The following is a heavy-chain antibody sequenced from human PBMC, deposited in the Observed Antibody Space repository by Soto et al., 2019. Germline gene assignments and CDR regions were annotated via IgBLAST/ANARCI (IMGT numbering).Heavy chain of an antibody. Sequence: GESLKISCKGSGYSFTSYWISWVRQMPGKGLEWMGRIDPSDSYTNYSPSFQGHVTISADKSISTAYLQWSSLKASDTAMYYCARHGKYCSGGSCYGYYYYGMDVWGPGTTVTVSS. CDR3: ARHGKYCSGGSCYGYYYYGMDV. D-gene: IGHD2-15*01. V-gene: IGHV5-10-1*01. CDR1: GYSFTSYW. J-gene: IGHJ6*02. CDR2: IDPSDSYT.